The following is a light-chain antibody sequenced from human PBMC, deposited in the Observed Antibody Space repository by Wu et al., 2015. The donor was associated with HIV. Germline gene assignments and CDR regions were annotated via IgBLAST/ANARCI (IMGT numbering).Light chain of an antibody. V-gene: IGKV3-20*01. CDR1: QSVSSSY. CDR3: QYYGSSPYS. Sequence: EIVLTQSPGTLSLSPGERATLSCRTSQSVSSSYLVWYQQKPGRAPRLLIYATSNRATDIPDRFSGSGSGTDFTLTISRLEPEDFAVYYCQYYGSSPYSFGQGTKLEIK. J-gene: IGKJ2*03. CDR2: ATS.